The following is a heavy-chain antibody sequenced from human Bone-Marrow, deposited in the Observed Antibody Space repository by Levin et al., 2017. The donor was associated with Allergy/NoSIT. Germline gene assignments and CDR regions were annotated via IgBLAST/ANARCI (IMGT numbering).Heavy chain of an antibody. Sequence: KPGESLKISCAASGFTFRNYAMSWFRQAPGKGLEWVTFIRSDTYGGRTEYAASVKGRFTISRDDSTSIVYLQMNSLRTEDTAVYYCAGYDWPKGFFDLWGRGTLVTVSS. CDR3: AGYDWPKGFFDL. V-gene: IGHV3-49*05. CDR1: GFTFRNYA. D-gene: IGHD3-9*01. J-gene: IGHJ2*01. CDR2: IRSDTYGGRT.